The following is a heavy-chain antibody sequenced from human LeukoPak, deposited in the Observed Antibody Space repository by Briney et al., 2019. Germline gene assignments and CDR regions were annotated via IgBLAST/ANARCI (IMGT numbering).Heavy chain of an antibody. J-gene: IGHJ5*02. CDR2: IYTSGIT. V-gene: IGHV4-4*09. CDR1: VCSISSYY. D-gene: IGHD4-11*01. CDR3: ARGTINSNKGWFDP. Sequence: KPSETLSLTCTVSVCSISSYYWSWIRQPPGKGLEGIGYIYTSGITNYNPSLKSRLTISVDTSRNQFSLKLSSVTAADTAVYYCARGTINSNKGWFDPWGQGTLDTVSS.